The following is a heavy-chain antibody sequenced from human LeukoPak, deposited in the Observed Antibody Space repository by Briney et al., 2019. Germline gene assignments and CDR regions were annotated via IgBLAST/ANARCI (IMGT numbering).Heavy chain of an antibody. CDR1: GFPFSSYW. CDR3: ARALGYTYAFDI. CDR2: IKQDGSKK. D-gene: IGHD3-16*02. J-gene: IGHJ3*02. V-gene: IGHV3-7*01. Sequence: PGGSLRLSCVASGFPFSSYWMTWVRQAPGKGLEWVANIKQDGSKKSYVDSVKGRFTISRDNAKNSLYLQMNSLRAEDTAVYYRARALGYTYAFDIWGQGTMVTVSS.